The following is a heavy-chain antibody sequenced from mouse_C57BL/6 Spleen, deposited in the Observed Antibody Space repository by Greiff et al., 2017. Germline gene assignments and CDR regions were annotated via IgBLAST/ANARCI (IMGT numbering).Heavy chain of an antibody. V-gene: IGHV1-80*01. CDR3: ARNYYGSSLYYFDD. CDR2: IYPGDGDT. Sequence: VQLQQSGAELVKPGASVKISCKASGYAFSSYWMNWVKQRPGKGLEWIGQIYPGDGDTNYNGKFKGQATLTADKSSSTAYMQLSSLTSEDSAVYFCARNYYGSSLYYFDDWGQGTTLTVSS. D-gene: IGHD1-1*01. CDR1: GYAFSSYW. J-gene: IGHJ2*01.